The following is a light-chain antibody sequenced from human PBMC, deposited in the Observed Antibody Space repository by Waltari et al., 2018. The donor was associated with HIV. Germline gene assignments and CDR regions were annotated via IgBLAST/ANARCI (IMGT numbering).Light chain of an antibody. Sequence: QSALTQPASVSGSPGQSITISCPGSSSDVGSSNLVSWYQQHPGKAPKLMIYEGINRPSGISNRFSGSKSGNTASLTISGLQAEDEADYYCCSYAGSSNWVFGGGTKLTVL. CDR1: SSDVGSSNL. CDR2: EGI. J-gene: IGLJ3*02. V-gene: IGLV2-23*01. CDR3: CSYAGSSNWV.